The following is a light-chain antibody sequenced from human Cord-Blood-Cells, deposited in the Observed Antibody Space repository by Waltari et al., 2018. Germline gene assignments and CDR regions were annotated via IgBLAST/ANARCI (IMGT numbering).Light chain of an antibody. V-gene: IGKV4-1*01. J-gene: IGKJ1*01. CDR3: QQYYSTPWT. Sequence: DIVMTQSPDSLAVSLGERATINCKSSQSVLYSSNNKTYLAWYQQKPGQPPKLLIYWASTRESGVPDRFSGSGSGTDFTLTISILQAEDVAVYYCQQYYSTPWTFGQGTKVEIK. CDR2: WAS. CDR1: QSVLYSSNNKTY.